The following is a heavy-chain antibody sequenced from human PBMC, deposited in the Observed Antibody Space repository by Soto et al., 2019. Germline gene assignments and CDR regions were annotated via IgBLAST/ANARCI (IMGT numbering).Heavy chain of an antibody. D-gene: IGHD3-22*01. Sequence: GGALRISFAAPGFXFCKAWVNWVRQAPGEGLEWVGRIKSKTDGGTTDYAEPVKGRFTISRDDSKNTLYLQMNSLKTEDTAVYYCTTLGHYYDSSHLDVWGQGTTVNVSS. CDR2: IKSKTDGGTT. J-gene: IGHJ6*02. CDR3: TTLGHYYDSSHLDV. CDR1: GFXFCKAW. V-gene: IGHV3-15*07.